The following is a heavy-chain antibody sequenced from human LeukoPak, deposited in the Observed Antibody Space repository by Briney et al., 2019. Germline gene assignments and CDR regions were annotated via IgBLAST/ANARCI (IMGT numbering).Heavy chain of an antibody. CDR1: GFTFSSYG. D-gene: IGHD3-9*01. CDR3: AKDQARYFDWLPYYYMDV. Sequence: GGSLRLSCAASGFTFSSYGMHWVRQAPGKGLEWVAFIRYDGSNKYYADSVKGRFTISRDNSKNTLYLQMNSLRAEDTAVYYCAKDQARYFDWLPYYYMDVWGKGTTVTISS. CDR2: IRYDGSNK. V-gene: IGHV3-30*02. J-gene: IGHJ6*03.